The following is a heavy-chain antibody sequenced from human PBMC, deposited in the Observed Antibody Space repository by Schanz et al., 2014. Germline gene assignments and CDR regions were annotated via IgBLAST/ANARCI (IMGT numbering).Heavy chain of an antibody. Sequence: QEQLQEWGPGVVKPSETLSLTCNVSGDSISNYYWTWIRQPAGRGLEWIGRVYSGGSSNYNPSLRSRVTMSVDTSKNQFSLSLSSVTAADTAVYYCARILLSSSGWYGGDYWGQGTLVIVSS. CDR2: VYSGGSS. J-gene: IGHJ4*02. V-gene: IGHV4-4*07. CDR1: GDSISNYY. CDR3: ARILLSSSGWYGGDY. D-gene: IGHD6-19*01.